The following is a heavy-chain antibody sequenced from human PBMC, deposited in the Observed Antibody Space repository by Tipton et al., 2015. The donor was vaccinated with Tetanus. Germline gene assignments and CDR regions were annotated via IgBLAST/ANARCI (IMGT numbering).Heavy chain of an antibody. D-gene: IGHD6-19*01. CDR1: GYTFTTYG. CDR3: ARLVKQWLVPEDY. Sequence: QSGAEVKKPGASVKVSCRASGYTFTTYGINWVRQAPGQGLEWLGWNGGYNGETNYAQKFQGRVTMTTDTSANTAYMELRSLRSDDTAVYFCARLVKQWLVPEDYWGQETLVTVSS. CDR2: NGGYNGET. J-gene: IGHJ4*02. V-gene: IGHV1-18*01.